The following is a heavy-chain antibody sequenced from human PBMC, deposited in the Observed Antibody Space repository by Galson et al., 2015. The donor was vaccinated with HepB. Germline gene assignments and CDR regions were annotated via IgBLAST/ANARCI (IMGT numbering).Heavy chain of an antibody. Sequence: SLRLSCAASGFTFSSYSMNWVRQAPGKGLEWVSSISSSSSYIYYTDSAKGRFTISRDNAKNSLYLQMNNLRAEDTAVYYCARELDDACDIWGQGTMVTASS. CDR1: GFTFSSYS. J-gene: IGHJ3*02. CDR3: ARELDDACDI. CDR2: ISSSSSYI. V-gene: IGHV3-21*01.